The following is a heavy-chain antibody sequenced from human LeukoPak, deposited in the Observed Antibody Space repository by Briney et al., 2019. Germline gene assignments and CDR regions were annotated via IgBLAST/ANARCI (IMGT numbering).Heavy chain of an antibody. CDR1: GFSFGSYA. D-gene: IGHD4-23*01. CDR2: IRYDGADT. V-gene: IGHV3-30*02. J-gene: IGHJ4*02. CDR3: AKEGGGRTFDY. Sequence: GGSLRLSCAASGFSFGSYAMHWVRQAPGKGLDWVALIRYDGADTYYADSVKGRFTVSRDNSKNTLYLQMNSLTAEDTALYYCAKEGGGRTFDYWGQGTLVTVSS.